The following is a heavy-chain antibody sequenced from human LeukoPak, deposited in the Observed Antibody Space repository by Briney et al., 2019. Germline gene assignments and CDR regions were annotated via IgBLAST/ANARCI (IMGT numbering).Heavy chain of an antibody. Sequence: GRSLRLSCAASGFTFSSYAMHWDRQAPGKGLEWVAVISYDGSNKYYADSVKGRFTISRDNSKNTLYLQMNSLRAEDTAVYYCAAIDCSSTSCYRGWGQGTLVTVSS. CDR2: ISYDGSNK. CDR1: GFTFSSYA. V-gene: IGHV3-30*01. D-gene: IGHD2-2*01. CDR3: AAIDCSSTSCYRG. J-gene: IGHJ4*02.